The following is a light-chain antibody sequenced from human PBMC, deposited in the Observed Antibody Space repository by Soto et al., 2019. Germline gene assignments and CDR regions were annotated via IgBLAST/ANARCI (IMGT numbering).Light chain of an antibody. CDR2: DAS. Sequence: IVLTQSPATLSLSPGERATLSCRASQSVSSYLAWYQQKPGQAPRLLIYDASNMATGIPARFSGSGSGTDFTLTISSLEPEDFAVYYCQQRSNWPLITFGQGTRLEIK. CDR3: QQRSNWPLIT. CDR1: QSVSSY. J-gene: IGKJ5*01. V-gene: IGKV3-11*01.